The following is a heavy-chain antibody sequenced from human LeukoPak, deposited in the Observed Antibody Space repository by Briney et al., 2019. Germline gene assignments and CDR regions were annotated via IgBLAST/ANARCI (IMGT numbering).Heavy chain of an antibody. V-gene: IGHV1-2*02. CDR2: INPNSGGT. CDR1: GYTFTSHY. J-gene: IGHJ5*02. Sequence: ASVKVSCKTSGYTFTSHYMHWVRQAPGQGLEWMGWINPNSGGTNYAQNFQGRVTMTRDTSIGTAYMELSRLTSDDTAVYYCARSRYGSGSYRFDPWGQGILVTVSS. CDR3: ARSRYGSGSYRFDP. D-gene: IGHD3-10*01.